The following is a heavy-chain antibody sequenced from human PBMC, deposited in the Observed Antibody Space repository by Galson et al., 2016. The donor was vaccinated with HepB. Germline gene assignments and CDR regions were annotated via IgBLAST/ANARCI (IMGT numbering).Heavy chain of an antibody. V-gene: IGHV1-3*01. D-gene: IGHD3-10*01. Sequence: SVKVSCKASGYRFSSHAIHWVRQAPGRRLEWMGWINPGNGDTEFSQRFQGRVTITRDTSASTVYMDLNSLISEDTAIYYCARDMGSTSTPLFDYWGQGTLVTVSS. J-gene: IGHJ4*02. CDR1: GYRFSSHA. CDR3: ARDMGSTSTPLFDY. CDR2: INPGNGDT.